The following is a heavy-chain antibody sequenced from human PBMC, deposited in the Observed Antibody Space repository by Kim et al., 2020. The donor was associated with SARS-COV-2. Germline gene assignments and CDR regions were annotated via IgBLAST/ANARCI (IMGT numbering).Heavy chain of an antibody. J-gene: IGHJ4*02. Sequence: GGSLRLSCAASGFTFSTYAMHWVRQAPGKGLEWVAFIWFDGGDKYYADSVKGRFTISRDNSKNTLYLQMNSLRAEDTAVYYCARGDCSSTSCYQFGGYWGQGTLVTVSS. V-gene: IGHV3-33*01. CDR2: IWFDGGDK. CDR1: GFTFSTYA. D-gene: IGHD2-2*01. CDR3: ARGDCSSTSCYQFGGY.